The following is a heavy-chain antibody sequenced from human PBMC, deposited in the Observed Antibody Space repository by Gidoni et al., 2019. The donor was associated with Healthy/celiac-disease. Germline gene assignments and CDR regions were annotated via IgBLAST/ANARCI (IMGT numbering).Heavy chain of an antibody. J-gene: IGHJ5*02. CDR2: IDYSGST. Sequence: QVQLQESGPGLVKPSQTLSLTCTVSGGSISSGGYYWSWIRQHPGKGLEWIGYIDYSGSTYYNPSLKSRVTISVDTSKNQFSLKLSSVTAADTAVYYCARDFVSSSSFWFDPWGQGTLVTVSS. D-gene: IGHD6-6*01. CDR1: GGSISSGGYY. CDR3: ARDFVSSSSFWFDP. V-gene: IGHV4-31*03.